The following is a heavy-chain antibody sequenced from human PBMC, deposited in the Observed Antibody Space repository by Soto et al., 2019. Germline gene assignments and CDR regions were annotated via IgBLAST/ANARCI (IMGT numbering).Heavy chain of an antibody. D-gene: IGHD5-18*01. CDR2: IYYSGST. V-gene: IGHV4-39*01. CDR1: GGSISSSSYY. J-gene: IGHJ4*02. Sequence: KPSETLSLTCTVSGGSISSSSYYWGWIRQPPGKGLEWIGSIYYSGSTYYNPSLKSRVTISVDTSKNQFSLKLSSVTAADTAVYYCAGLRLWGGGYWGQGTLVTVSS. CDR3: AGLRLWGGGY.